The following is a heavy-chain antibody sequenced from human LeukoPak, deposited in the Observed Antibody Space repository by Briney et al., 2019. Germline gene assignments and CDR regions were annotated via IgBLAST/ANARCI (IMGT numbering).Heavy chain of an antibody. CDR3: ARGPGLYSSSWYQKPSYYFDY. J-gene: IGHJ4*02. Sequence: PSETLSLTCAVYGGSFSGYYWNWIRQPPGKGLEWIGEINHSGSTNYNPSLKSRVTISVDTPKNQFSLKLSSVTAADTAVYYCARGPGLYSSSWYQKPSYYFDYWGQGTLVTVSS. V-gene: IGHV4-34*01. CDR1: GGSFSGYY. CDR2: INHSGST. D-gene: IGHD6-13*01.